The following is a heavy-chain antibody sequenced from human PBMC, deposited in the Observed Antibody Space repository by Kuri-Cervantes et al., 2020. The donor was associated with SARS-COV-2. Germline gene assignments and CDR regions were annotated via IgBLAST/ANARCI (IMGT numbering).Heavy chain of an antibody. V-gene: IGHV3-21*06. J-gene: IGHJ4*02. CDR2: ISSSSSQM. Sequence: GESLKISCAGSGLTFTNHLLNWVRQAPGQGLEWISSISSSSSQMHYVDSVKGRFTISRDNAKNLLFLQMNSLRVEDTAIYHCARSSSRSYDFASGLWVTPTDFWGQGTLVTVSS. CDR1: GLTFTNHL. CDR3: ARSSSRSYDFASGLWVTPTDF. D-gene: IGHD3-3*01.